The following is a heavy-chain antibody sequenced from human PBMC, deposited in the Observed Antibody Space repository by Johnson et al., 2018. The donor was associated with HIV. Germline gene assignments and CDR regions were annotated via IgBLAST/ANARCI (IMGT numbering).Heavy chain of an antibody. Sequence: QVQLVESGGGVVQPGRSLRLSCAASGFTFSSNPMHWVRQAPGKGLEWVAVMSYDGINKYYADSVKGRVTISRDNPKNTVYLHMNNLRAEDTAVYYCARDLAYNSRWTGAFDIWGQGTMVTVSS. D-gene: IGHD6-13*01. CDR1: GFTFSSNP. CDR3: ARDLAYNSRWTGAFDI. J-gene: IGHJ3*02. V-gene: IGHV3-30-3*01. CDR2: MSYDGINK.